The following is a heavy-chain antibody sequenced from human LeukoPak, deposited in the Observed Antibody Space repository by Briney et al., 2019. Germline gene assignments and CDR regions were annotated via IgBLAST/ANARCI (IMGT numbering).Heavy chain of an antibody. J-gene: IGHJ4*02. V-gene: IGHV1-2*02. CDR3: ARVRNGGNSADY. CDR1: GYTFTGHF. CDR2: TNPNSGGN. D-gene: IGHD4-23*01. Sequence: GASVKVSCKASGYTFTGHFMHWVRQAPGQGLEWMGWTNPNSGGNNYVQKFQGRVTLTTNTSISTAYMELSRLTSDETALYYCARVRNGGNSADYWGQGTLVTVSS.